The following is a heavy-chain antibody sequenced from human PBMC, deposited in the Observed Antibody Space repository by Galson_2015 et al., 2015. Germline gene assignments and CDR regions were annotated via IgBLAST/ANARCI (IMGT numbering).Heavy chain of an antibody. CDR1: GFTFDDYA. D-gene: IGHD3-22*01. V-gene: IGHV3-9*01. Sequence: SLRLSCAASGFTFDDYAVHWVRQAPGKGLEWVSGISWNSGSIGYADSVKGRFTISRDNAKNSLYLQMNSLRAEDTALYYCTKGTYYDSSGYPNYWGQGTLVTVSS. CDR3: TKGTYYDSSGYPNY. CDR2: ISWNSGSI. J-gene: IGHJ4*02.